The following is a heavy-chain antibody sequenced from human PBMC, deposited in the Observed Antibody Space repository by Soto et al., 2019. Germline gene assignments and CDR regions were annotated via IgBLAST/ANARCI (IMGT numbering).Heavy chain of an antibody. Sequence: EVQLVESGGCLVQPGGSLRLSCAASGFTFSSYSMNCVLQAPGKGLEWVAYISSSSTTIFYADSVKGGFTISRDNAKNSLYLQMNSLRDEDPAVYFCVRHPGGYWGQGTLVTVSS. V-gene: IGHV3-48*02. CDR1: GFTFSSYS. CDR2: ISSSSTTI. CDR3: VRHPGGY. J-gene: IGHJ4*02.